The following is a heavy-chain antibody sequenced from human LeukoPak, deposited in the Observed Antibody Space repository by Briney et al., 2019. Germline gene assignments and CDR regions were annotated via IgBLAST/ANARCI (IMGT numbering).Heavy chain of an antibody. CDR2: ITSSDSGG. J-gene: IGHJ4*02. V-gene: IGHV3-11*01. D-gene: IGHD4-11*01. CDR1: GFTFSNHY. CDR3: ARDGDTTSKVDY. Sequence: GGSLRLSCAASGFTFSNHYMSWIRQAPGKGLEWVSYITSSDSGGFYADSVKGRFTISRDNAKNSLYLQMNSLRVEGTAVYYCARDGDTTSKVDYLGQGTLVTVSS.